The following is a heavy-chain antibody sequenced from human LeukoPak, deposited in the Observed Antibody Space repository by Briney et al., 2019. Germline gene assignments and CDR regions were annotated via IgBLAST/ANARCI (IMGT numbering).Heavy chain of an antibody. D-gene: IGHD2-2*01. CDR3: ARDQYIVVVPAAQPVDY. Sequence: ASVKVSCKASGYTFTGYYMHWVRQAPGQGLEWMGWINPNSGGTNYAQKFQGRVTMPRDTSISTAYMELSRLRSDDTAVYYCARDQYIVVVPAAQPVDYWGQGTLVTVSS. CDR2: INPNSGGT. CDR1: GYTFTGYY. J-gene: IGHJ4*02. V-gene: IGHV1-2*02.